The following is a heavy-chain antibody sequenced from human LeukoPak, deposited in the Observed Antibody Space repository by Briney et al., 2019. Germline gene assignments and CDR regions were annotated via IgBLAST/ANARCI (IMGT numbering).Heavy chain of an antibody. V-gene: IGHV1-69*05. Sequence: SVKVSCKASGGTFSSYAISWVRQAPGQGLEWTGRIIPIFGTANYAQKFQGRVTITTDESTSTAYMELSSLRSEDTAVYYCASSYGDDGAFDIWGQGTMVTVSS. J-gene: IGHJ3*02. D-gene: IGHD4-17*01. CDR1: GGTFSSYA. CDR2: IIPIFGTA. CDR3: ASSYGDDGAFDI.